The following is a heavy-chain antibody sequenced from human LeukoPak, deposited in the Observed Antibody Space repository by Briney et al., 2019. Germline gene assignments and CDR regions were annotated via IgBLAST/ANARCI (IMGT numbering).Heavy chain of an antibody. J-gene: IGHJ4*02. CDR1: GGSFSGYY. V-gene: IGHV4-34*01. Sequence: SETLSLTCAVYGGSFSGYYWSWIRQPPGKGLEWIGEINHSGSTHYNPPLKSRVTISVDTSKNQFSLKLSSVTAADTAVYYCASPPNSETGDYWGQGTLVTVSS. D-gene: IGHD2/OR15-2a*01. CDR2: INHSGST. CDR3: ASPPNSETGDY.